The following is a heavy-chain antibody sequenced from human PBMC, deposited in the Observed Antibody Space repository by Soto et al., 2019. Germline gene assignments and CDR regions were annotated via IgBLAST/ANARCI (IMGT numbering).Heavy chain of an antibody. V-gene: IGHV4-39*01. J-gene: IGHJ5*02. D-gene: IGHD6-25*01. Sequence: PSETLSLTCTASGGSTTSSSHFWGWVRQPPGKGLEWIGTIYFTGSTYYTPSLKSRLTMSIDTSKNEFSLRLNSVTAADTAVYYCAGQTFTIAAASYGRSNWFDPWGPGTLVTFSS. CDR3: AGQTFTIAAASYGRSNWFDP. CDR2: IYFTGST. CDR1: GGSTTSSSHF.